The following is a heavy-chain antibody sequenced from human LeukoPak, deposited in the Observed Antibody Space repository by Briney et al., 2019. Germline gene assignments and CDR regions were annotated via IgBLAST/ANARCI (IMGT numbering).Heavy chain of an antibody. Sequence: PSETLSLTCAVYGGSFSGYSWSWIRQPPGKGLEWIGYIYYSGSTNYNPSLNSRVTISVDTSKNQSSLKLSSVTAADTAVYYCARPRDSGSYYAFDIWGQGTMVTVSS. CDR1: GGSFSGYS. J-gene: IGHJ3*02. D-gene: IGHD1-26*01. CDR3: ARPRDSGSYYAFDI. V-gene: IGHV4-59*08. CDR2: IYYSGST.